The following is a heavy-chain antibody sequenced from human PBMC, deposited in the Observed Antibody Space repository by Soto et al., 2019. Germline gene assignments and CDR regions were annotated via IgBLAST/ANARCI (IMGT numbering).Heavy chain of an antibody. V-gene: IGHV1-8*01. J-gene: IGHJ5*01. D-gene: IGHD2-2*01. CDR2: MNPKSGNT. Sequence: QVQLVQSGAEVKKPGASVKVSCKTSGYTFTNYDINWVRQAPGQGLEWMGWMNPKSGNTGYAQNFQGRLTMSRDASLSTAHMELRSLRYDDTAVYYCARSLGYELYWFDSWGQGTLVTVSS. CDR3: ARSLGYELYWFDS. CDR1: GYTFTNYD.